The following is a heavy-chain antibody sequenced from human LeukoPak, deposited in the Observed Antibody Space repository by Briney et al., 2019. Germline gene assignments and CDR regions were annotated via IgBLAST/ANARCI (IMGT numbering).Heavy chain of an antibody. Sequence: SETLSLTCTVSSGSISSGSYYWSWIRQPAGKGLEWIGRIYTSGSTNYNPSLKSRVIISVDTSKNQFSLKLSSVTAADTAVYYCARDIPRYCSSTSCSIVGGSHNWFDPWSQGTLVTVSS. CDR3: ARDIPRYCSSTSCSIVGGSHNWFDP. CDR2: IYTSGST. V-gene: IGHV4-61*02. D-gene: IGHD2-2*01. CDR1: SGSISSGSYY. J-gene: IGHJ5*02.